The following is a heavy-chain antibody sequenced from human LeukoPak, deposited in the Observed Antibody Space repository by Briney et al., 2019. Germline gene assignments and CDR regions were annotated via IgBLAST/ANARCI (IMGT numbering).Heavy chain of an antibody. CDR2: INPNSGGT. CDR1: GYTFTGYY. J-gene: IGHJ5*02. Sequence: ASVKVSCKASGYTFTGYYMHWVRQAPGQGLEWMGWINPNSGGTNYAQKFQGRVTMTRDTSISTAYMELSRLRSDDTAVYYCARALLTIFGVVTVEDWFDPWGQGTLVTVSS. CDR3: ARALLTIFGVVTVEDWFDP. V-gene: IGHV1-2*02. D-gene: IGHD3-3*01.